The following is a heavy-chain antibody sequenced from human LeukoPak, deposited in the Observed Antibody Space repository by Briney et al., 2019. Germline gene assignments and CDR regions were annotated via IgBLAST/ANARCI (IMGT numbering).Heavy chain of an antibody. V-gene: IGHV3-73*01. CDR2: IRSKSNSYAT. Sequence: QSGGSLRLSCAASGFSFSGSAMHWVRQTSGKGLEWVGRIRSKSNSYATAYAASVKGRFTISRDDSKNTAYLQMSSLKTEDTAVYYYTRPRFGELAWGQGTTVTVSS. CDR3: TRPRFGELA. J-gene: IGHJ6*02. CDR1: GFSFSGSA. D-gene: IGHD3-10*01.